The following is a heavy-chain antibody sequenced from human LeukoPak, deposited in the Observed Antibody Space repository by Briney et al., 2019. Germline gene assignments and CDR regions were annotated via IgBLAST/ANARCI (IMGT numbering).Heavy chain of an antibody. CDR1: GGSFSGYY. CDR2: INHSGST. CDR3: ARGLMATIDRGFDY. V-gene: IGHV4-34*01. D-gene: IGHD5-24*01. J-gene: IGHJ4*02. Sequence: PETLSLTCAVYGGSFSGYYWSWIRQPPGKGLEWIGEINHSGSTNYNPSLKSRVTISVDTSKNQFSLKLSSVTAADTAVYYCARGLMATIDRGFDYWGQGTLVTVSS.